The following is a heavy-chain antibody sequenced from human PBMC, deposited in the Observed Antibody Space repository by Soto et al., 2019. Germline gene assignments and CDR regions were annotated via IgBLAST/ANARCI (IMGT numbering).Heavy chain of an antibody. V-gene: IGHV1-69*06. CDR3: ARDLRRSSYYDSSGYPNFSLDY. Sequence: SVKVSCKASGGTFSSYAISWVRQAPGQGLEWMGGIIPIFGTANYAQKFQGRVTITADKSTSTAYMELSSLRSEDTAVYYCARDLRRSSYYDSSGYPNFSLDYWGQGTLVTVSS. CDR2: IIPIFGTA. CDR1: GGTFSSYA. J-gene: IGHJ4*02. D-gene: IGHD3-22*01.